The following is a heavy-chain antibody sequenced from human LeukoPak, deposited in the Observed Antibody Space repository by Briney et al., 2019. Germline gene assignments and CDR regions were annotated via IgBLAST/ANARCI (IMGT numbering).Heavy chain of an antibody. CDR2: IIPIFGTA. V-gene: IGHV1-69*13. J-gene: IGHJ6*03. CDR3: ALPAAMGHYYYYYMDV. D-gene: IGHD2-2*01. CDR1: GGTFSSYA. Sequence: VASVKVSCKASGGTFSSYAISWVRQAPGQGLEWMGGIIPIFGTANYAQKFQGRVTITADESTSTAYMELSSLRSEDTAVYYCALPAAMGHYYYYYMDVWGKGTTVTVSS.